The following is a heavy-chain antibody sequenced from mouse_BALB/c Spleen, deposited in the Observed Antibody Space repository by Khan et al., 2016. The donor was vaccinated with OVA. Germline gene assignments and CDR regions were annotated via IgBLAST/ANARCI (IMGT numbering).Heavy chain of an antibody. Sequence: QMQLEESGPGLVAPSQSLSITCTVSGFSLISYGVNWVRQPPGKGLEWLGVIWGDGSINYHSTLKSRLIISKDNSKRQVFLTLNSLQTDDTATYYCAKFAPYFYSMDYWGQGTSVTVSS. CDR1: GFSLISYG. J-gene: IGHJ4*01. CDR3: AKFAPYFYSMDY. CDR2: IWGDGSI. V-gene: IGHV2-3*01.